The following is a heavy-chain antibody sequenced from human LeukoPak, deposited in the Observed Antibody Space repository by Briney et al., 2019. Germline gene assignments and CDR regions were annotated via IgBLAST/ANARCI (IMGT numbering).Heavy chain of an antibody. Sequence: SETLSLTCAVYGGSFSGYYWSWIRQPPGKGLEWIGEINHSGSTNYNPSLKSRVTISVDTSKNQFSLKLSSVTAADTAVYYCAIGIAAADYWGQGTLVTVSS. J-gene: IGHJ4*02. V-gene: IGHV4-34*01. CDR2: INHSGST. CDR1: GGSFSGYY. D-gene: IGHD6-13*01. CDR3: AIGIAAADY.